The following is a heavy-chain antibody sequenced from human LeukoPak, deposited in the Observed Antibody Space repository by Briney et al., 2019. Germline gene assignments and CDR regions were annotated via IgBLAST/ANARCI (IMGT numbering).Heavy chain of an antibody. D-gene: IGHD6-19*01. CDR3: ARAGIAVAGQAEYFRH. J-gene: IGHJ1*01. Sequence: ASVEVSCKASGYTFTSYDINWVRQATGQGLEWMGWMNPNSGNTGYAQKFQGRVTMTRNTSISTAYMELSSLRSEDTAVYYCARAGIAVAGQAEYFRHWGQGTLVTVSS. CDR2: MNPNSGNT. CDR1: GYTFTSYD. V-gene: IGHV1-8*02.